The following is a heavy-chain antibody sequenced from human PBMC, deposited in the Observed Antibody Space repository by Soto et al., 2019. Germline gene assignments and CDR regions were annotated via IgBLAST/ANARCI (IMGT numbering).Heavy chain of an antibody. J-gene: IGHJ4*02. CDR3: AKENGYGSSWFEFDY. CDR2: ISGSGGST. CDR1: GFTFSSYA. D-gene: IGHD6-13*01. Sequence: EVPLLESGGGLVQPGGSLRLSCAASGFTFSSYAMSWVRQAPGKGLEWVSAISGSGGSTYYADSVKGRFTISRDNSKNTLYPQSHRLRAEDTAVYDCAKENGYGSSWFEFDYWGQGTLVTVSS. V-gene: IGHV3-23*01.